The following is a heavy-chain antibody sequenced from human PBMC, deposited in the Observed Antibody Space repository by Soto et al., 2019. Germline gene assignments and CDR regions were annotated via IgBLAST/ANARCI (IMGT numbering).Heavy chain of an antibody. CDR1: GYDFTAYD. CDR3: GRGPSPRAPTCGTPYYYAMDV. D-gene: IGHD2-15*01. CDR2: MNPINGAT. V-gene: IGHV1-8*02. J-gene: IGHJ6*04. Sequence: ASVKGSSKASGYDFTAYDINWVRQASGQGLEWMGWMNPINGATGSARRLQGRVSMTRNTATGTAYLELTSLRSDDAAVYYCGRGPSPRAPTCGTPYYYAMDVWGEGTTVMVSS.